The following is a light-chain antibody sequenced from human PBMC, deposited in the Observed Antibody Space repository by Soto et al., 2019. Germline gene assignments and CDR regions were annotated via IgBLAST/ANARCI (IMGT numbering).Light chain of an antibody. CDR1: RFNIGRNT. CDR2: SNN. CDR3: AAWDDSLNGVV. J-gene: IGLJ2*01. V-gene: IGLV1-44*01. Sequence: QPVPTQPPSASGTPGQRVTISCSGSRFNIGRNTVNWYQQLPGSAPKLLIYSNNQRPSGVPDRFSGSRSGTSASLAISGLQSEDEADYYCAAWDDSLNGVVFGGGTKLTVL.